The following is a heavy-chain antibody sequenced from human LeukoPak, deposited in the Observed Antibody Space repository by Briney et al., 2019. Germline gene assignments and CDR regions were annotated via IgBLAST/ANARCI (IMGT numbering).Heavy chain of an antibody. J-gene: IGHJ4*02. Sequence: SETLSLTCAVYGGSFSGYYWNWIRQPPGKGLEWIGEINHSGSTNYNPSLKSRVAISVDTSKNQFSLNLSSVTAADTAVYYCARTFGSSGYYRIDSWGQGALVTVSS. V-gene: IGHV4-34*01. CDR2: INHSGST. D-gene: IGHD3-22*01. CDR3: ARTFGSSGYYRIDS. CDR1: GGSFSGYY.